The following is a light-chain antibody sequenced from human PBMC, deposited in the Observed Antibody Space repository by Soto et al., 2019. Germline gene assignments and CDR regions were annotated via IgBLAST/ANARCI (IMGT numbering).Light chain of an antibody. Sequence: DIQMTQSPSSLSASVGDGVTITCRASQDIKKYLAWFQHKPGKAPKSLIYEASSLQSGVPSNFSGTGSGTYFTLTIISLQPEDFATYFCQQYNRYPLTFGGGTKVEIK. CDR3: QQYNRYPLT. CDR1: QDIKKY. V-gene: IGKV1-16*02. J-gene: IGKJ4*01. CDR2: EAS.